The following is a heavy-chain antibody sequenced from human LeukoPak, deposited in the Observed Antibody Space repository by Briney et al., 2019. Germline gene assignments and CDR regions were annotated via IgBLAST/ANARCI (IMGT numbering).Heavy chain of an antibody. J-gene: IGHJ4*02. D-gene: IGHD6-13*01. V-gene: IGHV5-51*01. CDR1: GYSFTNYW. CDR3: ASYQAAAGIY. CDR2: IYPGDSDT. Sequence: GESLKISCKGSGYSFTNYWIGWVRQMPGKGLEWMGIIYPGDSDTRYSPSFQGQVTISADKSISTAYLEWSSLKALDTAMYYCASYQAAAGIYWGQGTLVTVSS.